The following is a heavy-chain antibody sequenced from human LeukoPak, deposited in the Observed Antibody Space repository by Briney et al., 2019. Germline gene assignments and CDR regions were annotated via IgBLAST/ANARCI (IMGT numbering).Heavy chain of an antibody. V-gene: IGHV4-38-2*01. CDR1: GYSISSGYY. CDR3: ARGSADDFWSGYSPNWFDP. J-gene: IGHJ5*02. D-gene: IGHD3-3*01. Sequence: SETLSLTXAVSGYSISSGYYWGWIREPPGKGLEGIGRIYQSGSTYYNPSLKSRVTISVDTSKNQFSLKLSSVTAADTAVYYCARGSADDFWSGYSPNWFDPWGQGTLVTVSS. CDR2: IYQSGST.